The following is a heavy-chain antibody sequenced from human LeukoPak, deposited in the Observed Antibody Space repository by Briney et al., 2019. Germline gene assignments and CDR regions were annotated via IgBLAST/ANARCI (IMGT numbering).Heavy chain of an antibody. CDR2: IYPRDGST. V-gene: IGHV1-46*01. CDR3: ARDQEGFDY. J-gene: IGHJ4*02. Sequence: ASVKVSCKASGYTFTSNYIHWVRQAPGQGLEWMGMIYPRDGSTSYAQKFQGRVTVTRDTSTSTVHMELSGLRSEDTAVYHCARDQEGFDYWGQGTLVTVSS. CDR1: GYTFTSNY.